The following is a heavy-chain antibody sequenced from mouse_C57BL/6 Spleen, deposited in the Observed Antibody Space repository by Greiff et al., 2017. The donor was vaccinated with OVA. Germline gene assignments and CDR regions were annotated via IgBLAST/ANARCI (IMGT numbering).Heavy chain of an antibody. D-gene: IGHD1-2*01. CDR2: IFPGSGST. J-gene: IGHJ4*01. CDR3: ARRGITTPLAMGY. Sequence: VKLQESGPELVKPGASVKISCKASGYTFTDYYINWVKQRPGQGLEWIGWIFPGSGSTYYNEKFKGKATLTVDKSSSTAYMLLSSLTSEDSAVYFCARRGITTPLAMGYWGQGTSVTVSS. V-gene: IGHV1-75*01. CDR1: GYTFTDYY.